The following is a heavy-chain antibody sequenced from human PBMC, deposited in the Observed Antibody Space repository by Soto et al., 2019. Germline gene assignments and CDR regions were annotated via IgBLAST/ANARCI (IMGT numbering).Heavy chain of an antibody. V-gene: IGHV5-51*01. CDR1: GDGFSNDW. D-gene: IGHD2-21*01. Sequence: GASLKICCEGLGDGFSNDWSAWVLEMPGKGLEWLGIIFPEDSDTRYTPSLQGQVTISADKSINTAYLQWSSLKASDTATYYCARLFRNSYSGIAVWGQGTTVTVS. CDR2: IFPEDSDT. J-gene: IGHJ6*02. CDR3: ARLFRNSYSGIAV.